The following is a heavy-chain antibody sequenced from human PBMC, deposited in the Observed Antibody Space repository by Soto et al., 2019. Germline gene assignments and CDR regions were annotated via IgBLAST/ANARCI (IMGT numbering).Heavy chain of an antibody. CDR1: GYTFTSYG. CDR3: ERDRTYSYGYGLFDY. J-gene: IGHJ4*02. D-gene: IGHD5-18*01. V-gene: IGHV1-18*04. CDR2: ISAYNGNT. Sequence: ASVKVSCKASGYTFTSYGISWVRQAPGQGLEWMGWISAYNGNTNYAQKLQGRVTMTTDTSTSKAYMELRSLRSDDTAVYYCERDRTYSYGYGLFDYWGQGTLVTVSS.